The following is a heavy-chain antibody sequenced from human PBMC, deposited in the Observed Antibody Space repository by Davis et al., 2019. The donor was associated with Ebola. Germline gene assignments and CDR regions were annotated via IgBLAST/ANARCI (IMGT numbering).Heavy chain of an antibody. J-gene: IGHJ6*04. Sequence: ASVKVSCKASGYTFTSYYMHWVRQAPGQGPEWMGIINPSGGSTSYAQKFQGRVTMTRDTSTSTVYMELSSLRSEDTAVYYCARDRGALLRFDYSLYYYYYGMDVWGKGTTVTVSS. CDR1: GYTFTSYY. CDR3: ARDRGALLRFDYSLYYYYYGMDV. V-gene: IGHV1-46*01. D-gene: IGHD3-3*01. CDR2: INPSGGST.